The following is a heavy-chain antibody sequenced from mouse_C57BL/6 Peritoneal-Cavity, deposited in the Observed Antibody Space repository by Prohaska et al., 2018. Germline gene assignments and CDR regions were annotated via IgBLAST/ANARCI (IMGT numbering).Heavy chain of an antibody. J-gene: IGHJ1*03. Sequence: EVKLEESGGGLVQPGGSMKLSCVASGITFRNNWMNWVRQSPEKGLEWVTQIRFKSDNYATQYAESVKGRFTISRDDSKSCVYLQMNNLRAEDTGIYYCTFIYYSGDFDVWGTGTTVTVSS. V-gene: IGHV6-3*01. D-gene: IGHD1-1*01. CDR2: IRFKSDNYAT. CDR3: TFIYYSGDFDV. CDR1: GITFRNNW.